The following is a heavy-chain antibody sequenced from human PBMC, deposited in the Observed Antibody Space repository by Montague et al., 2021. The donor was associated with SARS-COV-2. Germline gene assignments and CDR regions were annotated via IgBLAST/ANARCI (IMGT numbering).Heavy chain of an antibody. Sequence: SLRLSCAASGFTFSSYAMSWVRQAPGKGLEWVSVIYSGGSSTYYADSVKGRFTISRDNSKNTLYLQMNSLGAEDTAVYYCAKDLSGYDFWSGPTTHYYYYGMDVWGQGTTVTVSS. D-gene: IGHD3-3*01. CDR3: AKDLSGYDFWSGPTTHYYYYGMDV. CDR2: IYSGGSST. V-gene: IGHV3-23*03. CDR1: GFTFSSYA. J-gene: IGHJ6*02.